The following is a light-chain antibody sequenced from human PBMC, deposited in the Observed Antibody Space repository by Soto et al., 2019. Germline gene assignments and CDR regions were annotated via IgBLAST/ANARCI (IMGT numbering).Light chain of an antibody. CDR1: SSDVGGYNY. J-gene: IGLJ1*01. Sequence: QSVLTQPASVSGSPGQSIAISCTGTSSDVGGYNYVSWYQQHPGKAPKLMIYDVTTRPSGVSNRFSGSKSGNTAALTISGLQAEDEADYYCSSYTSDTTGVFGTGTKLTV. CDR2: DVT. CDR3: SSYTSDTTGV. V-gene: IGLV2-14*03.